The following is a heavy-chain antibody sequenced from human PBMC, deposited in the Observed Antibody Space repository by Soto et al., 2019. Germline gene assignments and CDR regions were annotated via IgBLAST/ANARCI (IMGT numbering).Heavy chain of an antibody. CDR2: IIPFHGVT. Sequence: QVQLVQSGAEVKKPGSSVKVSCKASGGTFSPYTINWVRQAPVQGLEWMGRIIPFHGVTNYAQKFQAGVTITADKSTSTAYMELRGLIFEDTAMYYCTRDWEITVSTWSFGGFWGRGALVTVSS. D-gene: IGHD3-10*01. CDR3: TRDWEITVSTWSFGGF. CDR1: GGTFSPYT. V-gene: IGHV1-69*08. J-gene: IGHJ4*02.